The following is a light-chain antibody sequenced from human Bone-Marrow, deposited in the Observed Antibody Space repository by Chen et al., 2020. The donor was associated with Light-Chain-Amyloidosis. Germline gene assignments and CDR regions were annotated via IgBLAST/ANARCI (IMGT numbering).Light chain of an antibody. Sequence: EVVMTQSPATLSVSPGESATLSCRASQIVRANLAWYQQKSGQAPRLIIYGASLRATGISARISGSGSGTDFTLTISSLQSEDFAVYYWQQYDNWPQTFGQGTKLEIK. CDR1: QIVRAN. CDR3: QQYDNWPQT. CDR2: GAS. J-gene: IGKJ2*01. V-gene: IGKV3-15*01.